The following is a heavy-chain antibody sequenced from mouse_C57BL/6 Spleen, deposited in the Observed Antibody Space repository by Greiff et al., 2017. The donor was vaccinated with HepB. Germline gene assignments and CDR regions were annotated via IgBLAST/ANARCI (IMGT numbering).Heavy chain of an antibody. CDR3: SRHGGSNYAWFAY. Sequence: VQLVESGPGLVAPSQSLSITCTVSGFSLTSYGVHWVRQPPGKGLEWLVVIWSDGSTTYNSALKSRLSISKDNSKSQVFLKMNSLQTDDTAMYSCSRHGGSNYAWFAYWGQGTLVTVSA. J-gene: IGHJ3*01. CDR1: GFSLTSYG. V-gene: IGHV2-6-1*01. D-gene: IGHD2-5*01. CDR2: IWSDGST.